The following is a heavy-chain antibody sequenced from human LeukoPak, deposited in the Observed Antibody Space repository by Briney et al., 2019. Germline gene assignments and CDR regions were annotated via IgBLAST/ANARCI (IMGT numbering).Heavy chain of an antibody. V-gene: IGHV3-33*01. J-gene: IGHJ4*02. CDR3: ARDFVATGGRYFDH. D-gene: IGHD6-13*01. Sequence: PGGSLRLSCAASGFIFRSYGMHWVRQTPGEGLEWVAAIWYDGRDKYYADSVKGRFTISRDNSENTLSLQMNSLRGEDTAVYYCARDFVATGGRYFDHWGQGTLVTVSS. CDR1: GFIFRSYG. CDR2: IWYDGRDK.